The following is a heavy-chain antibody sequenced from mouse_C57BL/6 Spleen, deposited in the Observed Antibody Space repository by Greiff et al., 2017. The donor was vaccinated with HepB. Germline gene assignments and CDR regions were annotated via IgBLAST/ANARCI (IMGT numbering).Heavy chain of an antibody. V-gene: IGHV5-4*01. J-gene: IGHJ3*01. CDR3: ARVREGYDAAPLFAY. Sequence: EVQGVESGGGLVKPGGSLKLSCAASGFTFSSYAMSWVRQTPEKRLEWVATISDGGSYTYYPDNVKGRFTISRDNAKNNLYLQMSHLKSEDTAMYYCARVREGYDAAPLFAYWGQGTLVTVSA. CDR1: GFTFSSYA. D-gene: IGHD2-3*01. CDR2: ISDGGSYT.